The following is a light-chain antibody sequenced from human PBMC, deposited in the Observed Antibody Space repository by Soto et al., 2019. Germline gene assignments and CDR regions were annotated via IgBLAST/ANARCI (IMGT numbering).Light chain of an antibody. V-gene: IGLV2-14*01. J-gene: IGLJ1*01. CDR3: SSYTTVSTYV. CDR1: SSDVGGYNY. CDR2: DVR. Sequence: QCLLTQPASGYGLPGRSITISCPGTSSDVGGYNYVSWYQQHPGKAPKLMIYDVRNRPSGVSNRFSGSKSVNTASLTISGLQAEDEADYYCSSYTTVSTYVFGTGTKVTVL.